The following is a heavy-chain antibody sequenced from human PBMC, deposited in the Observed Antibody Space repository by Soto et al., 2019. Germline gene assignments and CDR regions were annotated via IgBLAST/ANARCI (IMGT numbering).Heavy chain of an antibody. V-gene: IGHV3-48*02. CDR3: ARDRSGGAFDI. CDR2: IETGRSAI. Sequence: EVQLVESGGGLVQPGGSLRLSCVASGFTFSGYAMNWVRQAPGKGLEWLSFIETGRSAIHLADSVRGRFTISRDNAKNSLDLQMNSLRDEDTAVYYCARDRSGGAFDIWGQGTMVTVSS. D-gene: IGHD2-15*01. J-gene: IGHJ3*02. CDR1: GFTFSGYA.